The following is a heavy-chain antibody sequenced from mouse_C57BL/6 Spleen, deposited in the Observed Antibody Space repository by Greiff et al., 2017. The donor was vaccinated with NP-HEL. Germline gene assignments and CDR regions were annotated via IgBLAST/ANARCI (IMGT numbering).Heavy chain of an antibody. Sequence: QVQLQQPGAELVKPGASVKLSCKASGYTFTSYWMQWVKQRPGQGLEWIGEIDPSDSYTNYNQKFKGKATLTVDTSSSTAYMQLSWLTSEDSAVYYCASKGDYGYDVCAAYWGQGTLVTVAA. CDR3: ASKGDYGYDVCAAY. CDR1: GYTFTSYW. D-gene: IGHD2-2*01. CDR2: IDPSDSYT. V-gene: IGHV1-50*01. J-gene: IGHJ3*01.